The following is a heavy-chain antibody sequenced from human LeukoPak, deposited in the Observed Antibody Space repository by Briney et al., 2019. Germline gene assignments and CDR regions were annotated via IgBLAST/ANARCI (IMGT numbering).Heavy chain of an antibody. J-gene: IGHJ4*02. CDR3: GRDLSGWYGPDY. CDR2: ISWDGGST. V-gene: IGHV3-43D*03. CDR1: GFTFDDYA. Sequence: PGGSLRLSCAASGFTFDDYAMHWVRQAPGKGLEWVSLISWDGGSTYYADSVKGRFTISRDNAKNSLYLQMDSLRAEDTALYYCGRDLSGWYGPDYWGQGTLVTVSS. D-gene: IGHD6-19*01.